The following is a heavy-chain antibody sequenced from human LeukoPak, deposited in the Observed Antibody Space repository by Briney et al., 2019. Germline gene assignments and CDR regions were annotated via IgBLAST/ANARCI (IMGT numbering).Heavy chain of an antibody. V-gene: IGHV1-2*06. CDR1: GYTFTIYA. Sequence: ASVKVSCKASGYTFTIYAMNWVRQAPGQGLEWMGRINPNSGDTNYAQKFQGRVTMTRDTSISTAYMELSRLRSDDTAVYYCARDYCSSTSCLFDYWGQGTLVTVSS. CDR2: INPNSGDT. D-gene: IGHD2-2*01. CDR3: ARDYCSSTSCLFDY. J-gene: IGHJ4*02.